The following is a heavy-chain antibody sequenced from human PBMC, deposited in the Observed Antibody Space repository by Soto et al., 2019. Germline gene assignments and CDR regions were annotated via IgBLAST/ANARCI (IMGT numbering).Heavy chain of an antibody. Sequence: SETLSLTCTVSGGSISSYYWSWIRQPAGKGLEWIGRIYASGSANYNPSLKSRVTMSVDTSKSKLSLKLSSVTAAETAVYYCARGGFSGHDSWGQGTLVTVSS. J-gene: IGHJ5*01. CDR1: GGSISSYY. V-gene: IGHV4-4*07. D-gene: IGHD5-12*01. CDR2: IYASGSA. CDR3: ARGGFSGHDS.